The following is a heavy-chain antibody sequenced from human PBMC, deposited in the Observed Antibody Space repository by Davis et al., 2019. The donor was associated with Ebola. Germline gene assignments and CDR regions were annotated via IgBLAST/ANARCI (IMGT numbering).Heavy chain of an antibody. CDR2: IYYTGST. J-gene: IGHJ4*02. Sequence: PSETLSLTCTVSGDSVASTSLYWGWLRQSPGKGLEWIGSIYYTGSTYYNPSLKSRVTIFTDPSRNQIFLQLSSVPAADTAVYDCAKHLLTQTFFDGAPQWVDAWGQGRLVTVSS. D-gene: IGHD4/OR15-4a*01. V-gene: IGHV4-39*01. CDR3: AKHLLTQTFFDGAPQWVDA. CDR1: GDSVASTSLY.